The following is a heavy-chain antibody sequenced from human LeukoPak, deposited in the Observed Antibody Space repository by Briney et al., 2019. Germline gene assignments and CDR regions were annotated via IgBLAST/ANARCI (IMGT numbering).Heavy chain of an antibody. J-gene: IGHJ4*02. CDR3: ARVSVQGYYFDY. D-gene: IGHD1-1*01. Sequence: PGGSLRLSCAASGFTFSSYAMSWVRQAPGKGLEWVSAISGGGGSTYYADSVKGRFTISRDNSKNTLYLQMNSLRAEDTAVYYCARVSVQGYYFDYWGQGTLVAVSS. CDR2: ISGGGGST. V-gene: IGHV3-23*01. CDR1: GFTFSSYA.